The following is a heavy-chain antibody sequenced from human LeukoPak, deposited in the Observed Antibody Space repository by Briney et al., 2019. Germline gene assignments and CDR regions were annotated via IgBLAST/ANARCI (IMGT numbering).Heavy chain of an antibody. Sequence: GASVKVSCKASGYTFTGYYMHWVRQAPGQGLEWMGWIDPNSGGTNYAQKFQGRVTMTRDTSISTAYMVLNRLRSDDTAVYYCARDQVGLGVDYWGQGTLVTVSS. V-gene: IGHV1-2*02. CDR1: GYTFTGYY. CDR3: ARDQVGLGVDY. CDR2: IDPNSGGT. J-gene: IGHJ4*02. D-gene: IGHD3-16*01.